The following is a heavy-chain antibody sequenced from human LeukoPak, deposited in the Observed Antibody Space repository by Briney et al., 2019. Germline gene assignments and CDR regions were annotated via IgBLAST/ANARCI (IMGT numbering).Heavy chain of an antibody. CDR2: ISGGGGGT. V-gene: IGHV3-23*01. J-gene: IGHJ5*02. D-gene: IGHD3-10*01. CDR3: ARRFLDTNP. CDR1: GFTFSSYG. Sequence: GSLRLSCAASGFTFSSYGMSWVRQAPGKGLERVSAISGGGGGTYYADPVKGRFTISRDNSENTLDLQMNSLRAEDTAVYYCARRFLDTNPWGQGTLVTVSS.